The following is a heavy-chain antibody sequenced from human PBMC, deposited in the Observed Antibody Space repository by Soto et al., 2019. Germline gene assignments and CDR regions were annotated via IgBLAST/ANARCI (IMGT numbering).Heavy chain of an antibody. D-gene: IGHD1-1*01. CDR3: AREELPPGTSFNSWFDP. CDR2: ISGSSTYI. J-gene: IGHJ5*02. Sequence: GGSLRLSCVGSGFTFRNYKMNWFRQAPGQGLGWVSSISGSSTYIYYADSVRGRFTISRDNAKNSVHLQMNSLGVEDTAVYFCAREELPPGTSFNSWFDPWGQGTLVTVSS. V-gene: IGHV3-21*01. CDR1: GFTFRNYK.